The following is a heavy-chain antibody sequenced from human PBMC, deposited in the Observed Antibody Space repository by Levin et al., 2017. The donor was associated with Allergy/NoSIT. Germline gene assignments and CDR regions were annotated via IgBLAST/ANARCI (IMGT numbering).Heavy chain of an antibody. J-gene: IGHJ4*02. V-gene: IGHV3-30*04. Sequence: GGSLRLSCAASGFTFSSYAMHWVRQAPGKGLEWVAVISYDGSNKYYADSVKGRFTISRDNSKNTLYLQMNSLRAEDTAVYYCARDSGSGSYYPVWGQGTLVTVSS. CDR3: ARDSGSGSYYPV. D-gene: IGHD3-10*01. CDR1: GFTFSSYA. CDR2: ISYDGSNK.